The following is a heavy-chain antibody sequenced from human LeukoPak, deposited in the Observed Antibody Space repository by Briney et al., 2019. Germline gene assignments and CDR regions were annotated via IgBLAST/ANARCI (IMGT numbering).Heavy chain of an antibody. CDR1: GFTFTSYG. CDR3: ARDVYGDGYNSFDY. J-gene: IGHJ4*02. V-gene: IGHV3-33*01. Sequence: GGSLRLSCAASGFTFTSYGMHWVRQAPGKGLEWVALIWYDGRKEYYADSVKGRFTISRDDSRNTLYLQMNSLRAEDTAVYYCARDVYGDGYNSFDYWGLGILVTVSS. D-gene: IGHD5-24*01. CDR2: IWYDGRKE.